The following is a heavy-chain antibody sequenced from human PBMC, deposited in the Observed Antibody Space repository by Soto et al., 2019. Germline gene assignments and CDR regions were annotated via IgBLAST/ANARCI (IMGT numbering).Heavy chain of an antibody. V-gene: IGHV3-30*18. CDR3: AKFSGWSDGVDY. CDR2: ISYDGSNK. Sequence: QVQLVESGGGVVQPGRSLRLSCAASGFTFSSYGMHWVRQAPGKGLEWVAVISYDGSNKYYADSVKGRFTISRDNFKNTLYLQMNSLRAEDTAVYYCAKFSGWSDGVDYWGQGTLVTVSS. CDR1: GFTFSSYG. D-gene: IGHD6-19*01. J-gene: IGHJ4*02.